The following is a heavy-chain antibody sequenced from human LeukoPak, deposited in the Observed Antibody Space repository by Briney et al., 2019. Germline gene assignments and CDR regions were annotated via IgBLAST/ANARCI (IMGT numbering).Heavy chain of an antibody. CDR2: IIPILGIA. Sequence: SVKVSCKASGGTFSSYTISWVRQAPGQGLEWMGRIIPILGIANYAQKFQGRVTITADKSTSTAYMELSSLRSEDTAVYYCARGGDGYNYLFDYWGQGTLATVSS. J-gene: IGHJ4*02. V-gene: IGHV1-69*02. D-gene: IGHD5-24*01. CDR1: GGTFSSYT. CDR3: ARGGDGYNYLFDY.